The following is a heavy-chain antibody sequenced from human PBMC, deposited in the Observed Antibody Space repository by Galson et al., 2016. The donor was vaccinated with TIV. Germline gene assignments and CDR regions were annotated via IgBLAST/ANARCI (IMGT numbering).Heavy chain of an antibody. V-gene: IGHV3-33*01. Sequence: SLRLSCAASGFNFGFYGMHWVRQAPGKGLEWVAIIGHDGNWKGYADSVKGRFTVSRDNSKNILFLEMSSPRVEDTAVYYCARDFRMGKYCDYWGQGTLVTVSA. CDR3: ARDFRMGKYCDY. CDR2: IGHDGNWK. D-gene: IGHD3-16*01. J-gene: IGHJ4*02. CDR1: GFNFGFYG.